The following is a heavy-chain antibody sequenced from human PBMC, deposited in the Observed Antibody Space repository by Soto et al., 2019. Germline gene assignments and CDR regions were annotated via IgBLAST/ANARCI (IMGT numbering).Heavy chain of an antibody. V-gene: IGHV1-3*01. Sequence: ASVKVSCKASGYTFTSYAMHWVRQAPGQRLEWMGWINAGNGNTKYSQKFQGRVTITRDTSASTAYMELSSLRSEDTAVYYCARGLVVVVAATTFDYWGQGTLVTVSS. CDR2: INAGNGNT. CDR1: GYTFTSYA. J-gene: IGHJ4*02. CDR3: ARGLVVVVAATTFDY. D-gene: IGHD2-15*01.